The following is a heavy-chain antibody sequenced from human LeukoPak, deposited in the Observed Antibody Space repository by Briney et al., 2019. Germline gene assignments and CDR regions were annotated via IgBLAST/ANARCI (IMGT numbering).Heavy chain of an antibody. CDR3: ARKRGVGVDTNAFDV. Sequence: GASVKVSCKASGYTLTDYYLHWVRQAPGQGLEWMAWINPNSGGTIYAQKFQGRVTVTRDTSISTAYMELSRLRSDDTAVYYCARKRGVGVDTNAFDVWGQGTMVTVSS. J-gene: IGHJ3*01. CDR1: GYTLTDYY. V-gene: IGHV1-2*02. CDR2: INPNSGGT. D-gene: IGHD3-3*01.